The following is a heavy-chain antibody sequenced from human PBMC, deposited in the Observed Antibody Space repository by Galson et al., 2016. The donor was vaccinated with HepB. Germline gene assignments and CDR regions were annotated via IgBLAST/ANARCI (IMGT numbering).Heavy chain of an antibody. CDR1: GFTFSSYA. J-gene: IGHJ4*02. V-gene: IGHV3-23*01. Sequence: LRLSCAASGFTFSSYALTWVRQAPGKGLEWVSTISGNGGNTYYADSVKGRFTISKDKSKNTLYLQMNSLRVEDTAVYYCAKRQGYTSGRADSWGQGTLVTVSS. CDR2: ISGNGGNT. CDR3: AKRQGYTSGRADS. D-gene: IGHD6-19*01.